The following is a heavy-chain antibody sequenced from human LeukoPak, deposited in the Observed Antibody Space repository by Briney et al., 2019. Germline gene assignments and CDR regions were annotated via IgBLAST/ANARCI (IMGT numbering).Heavy chain of an antibody. CDR2: INQDVSEM. D-gene: IGHD6-25*01. CDR1: RFTFSSYW. Sequence: GGSLRLSCAASRFTFSSYWMSWVRPAPGKGREWVANINQDVSEMYYVDSVKGRFTISRDNANNLLYLQMNSLKTEDTAVYYCARDSSGAFDIWGQGTMVTVSS. CDR3: ARDSSGAFDI. V-gene: IGHV3-7*01. J-gene: IGHJ3*02.